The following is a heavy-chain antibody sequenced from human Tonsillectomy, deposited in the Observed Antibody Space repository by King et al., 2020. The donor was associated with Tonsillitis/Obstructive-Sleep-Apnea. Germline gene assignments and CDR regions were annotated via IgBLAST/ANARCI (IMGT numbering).Heavy chain of an antibody. J-gene: IGHJ4*02. D-gene: IGHD2-2*01. Sequence: VQLVESGGGVVQTGRSLRLSCAASGFTFSRYAMHWVRQAPGKGLEWVAVISYDGSNKYYADSVKGRFTISRDNSKNTLYLQMNSLRAEDTAVYYCARGRGIVPASMGRFDYWGQGTLVTVSS. V-gene: IGHV3-30*04. CDR2: ISYDGSNK. CDR1: GFTFSRYA. CDR3: ARGRGIVPASMGRFDY.